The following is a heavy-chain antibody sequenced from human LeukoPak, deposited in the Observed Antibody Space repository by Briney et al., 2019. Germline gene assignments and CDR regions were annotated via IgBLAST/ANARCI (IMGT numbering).Heavy chain of an antibody. CDR2: ISYDGSNK. CDR3: ARVLQALDY. CDR1: GFTFNNYH. Sequence: QPGGSLRLSCAASGFTFNNYHMHWVRQAPGKGLEWVAVISYDGSNKYYADSAKGRFTISRDNSKNSLYLQMNSLRAEDTAVYYCARVLQALDYWGQGTLVTVSS. V-gene: IGHV3-30*03. D-gene: IGHD4-11*01. J-gene: IGHJ4*02.